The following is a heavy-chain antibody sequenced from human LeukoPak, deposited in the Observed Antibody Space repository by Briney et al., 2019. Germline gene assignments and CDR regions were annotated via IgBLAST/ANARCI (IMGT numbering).Heavy chain of an antibody. Sequence: GGSLRLSCAASGFTFSTYWMDWVRQAPGKGLVWVSRVNNDGSSTSYADSVKGRFTISRDNTKNTLYLQMNSLRAEDTAVYYCARDLNDLLQNYRSTWYPADYWGQGTLVTVSS. D-gene: IGHD6-13*01. J-gene: IGHJ4*02. CDR1: GFTFSTYW. CDR2: VNNDGSST. V-gene: IGHV3-74*01. CDR3: ARDLNDLLQNYRSTWYPADY.